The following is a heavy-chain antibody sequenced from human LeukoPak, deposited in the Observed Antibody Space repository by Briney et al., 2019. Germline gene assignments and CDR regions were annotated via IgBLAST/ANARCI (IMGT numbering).Heavy chain of an antibody. CDR3: AREILGDTVATN. D-gene: IGHD5-12*01. CDR1: GFSFSSYY. CDR2: ISNDGTSM. J-gene: IGHJ4*02. V-gene: IGHV3-11*01. Sequence: GGSLRLSCAASGFSFSSYYMTWIRQAPGKGLEWVSYISNDGTSMNYADSVKGRFTISRDNAKNSLYLQMNSLRVEDTAVYYCAREILGDTVATNWGQGTLVTVSS.